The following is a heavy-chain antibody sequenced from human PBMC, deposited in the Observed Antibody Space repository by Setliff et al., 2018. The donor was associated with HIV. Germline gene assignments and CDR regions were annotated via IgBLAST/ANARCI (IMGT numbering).Heavy chain of an antibody. J-gene: IGHJ6*01. CDR1: GGSISSYY. CDR3: ARDRGRGSGSPTRKYYYYGMDV. Sequence: PSETLSLTCTISGGSISSYYWRWIRQPPGKGLEWIGSIYYSGSINYNPSLESRVTISVDTSKNKYSLKLKSVTTADTAVYYCARDRGRGSGSPTRKYYYYGMDVWG. D-gene: IGHD3-10*01. CDR2: IYYSGSI. V-gene: IGHV4-59*01.